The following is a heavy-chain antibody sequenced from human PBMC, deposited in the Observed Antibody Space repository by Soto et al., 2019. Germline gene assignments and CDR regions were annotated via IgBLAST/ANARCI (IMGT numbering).Heavy chain of an antibody. Sequence: VASVKVSCKASGYTFTASYIHWLRQAPGQGLEWMGWINPDSGITNYARRFQGRVTLTGDTSISTAYMELNTLKSDDSALYYCVRDTGRTLASVRLDSWGQGTMVTVSS. J-gene: IGHJ4*02. V-gene: IGHV1-2*02. CDR2: INPDSGIT. CDR3: VRDTGRTLASVRLDS. D-gene: IGHD1-1*01. CDR1: GYTFTASY.